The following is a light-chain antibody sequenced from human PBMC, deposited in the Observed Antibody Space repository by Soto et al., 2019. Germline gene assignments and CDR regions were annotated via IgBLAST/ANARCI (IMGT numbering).Light chain of an antibody. CDR2: GTS. CDR1: QSVSSSY. J-gene: IGKJ2*01. Sequence: EIVLTQSPGTLSLSPGESATLSCRASQSVSSSYLSWYQQKPGQAPRLLIHGTSDRATGIPDRFSGSGSGTDFTLTITSLEPEDFAVYYCQQYGRLPPYSFGTGTKLEIK. V-gene: IGKV3-20*01. CDR3: QQYGRLPPYS.